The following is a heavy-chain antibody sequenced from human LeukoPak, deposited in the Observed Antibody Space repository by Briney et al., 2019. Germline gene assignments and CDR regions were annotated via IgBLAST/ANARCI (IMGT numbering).Heavy chain of an antibody. Sequence: ASVKVSCKASGGTFSSYAISWVRQAPGQGLEWMGRIIPIFGIANYAQKFQGRVTITADKSTSTAYMELNSLRAEDTAVYYCARLWFGESHIDYWGQGTLVTVSS. J-gene: IGHJ4*02. CDR1: GGTFSSYA. D-gene: IGHD3-10*01. CDR2: IIPIFGIA. V-gene: IGHV1-69*04. CDR3: ARLWFGESHIDY.